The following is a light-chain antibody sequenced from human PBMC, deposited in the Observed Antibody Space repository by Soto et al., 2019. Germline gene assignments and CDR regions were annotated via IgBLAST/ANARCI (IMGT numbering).Light chain of an antibody. CDR2: SAS. J-gene: IGKJ2*01. CDR3: QQGHNWPLT. V-gene: IGKV3-15*01. Sequence: EIVMTQSPATLSVSPGERATLSCRASQSISTELAWYQQKPGQPPRLLIYSASTRATGVPARFTGSGSGSEFTLTISGLQSEDFAVYYGQQGHNWPLTFGQGTRVEI. CDR1: QSISTE.